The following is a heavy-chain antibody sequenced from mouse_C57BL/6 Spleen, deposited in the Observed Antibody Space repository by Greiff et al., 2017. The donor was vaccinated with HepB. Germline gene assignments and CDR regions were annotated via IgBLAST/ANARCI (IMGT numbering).Heavy chain of an antibody. J-gene: IGHJ3*01. CDR1: GYTFTSYG. V-gene: IGHV1-81*01. CDR2: IYPRSGNT. Sequence: QVHVKQSGAELARPGASVKLSCKASGYTFTSYGISWVKQRTGQGLEWIGEIYPRSGNTYYNEKFKGKATLTADKSSSTAYMELRSLTSEDSAVYFCARPTMVTSFAYWGQGTLVTVSA. D-gene: IGHD2-9*01. CDR3: ARPTMVTSFAY.